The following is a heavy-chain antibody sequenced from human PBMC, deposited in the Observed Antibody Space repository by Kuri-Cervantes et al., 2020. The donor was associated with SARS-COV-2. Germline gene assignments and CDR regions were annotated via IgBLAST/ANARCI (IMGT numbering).Heavy chain of an antibody. CDR1: GFSFSGHW. D-gene: IGHD2-2*01. J-gene: IGHJ3*01. CDR3: ARGRVPAAEAVGDYELPNS. V-gene: IGHV3-64*02. CDR2: ISTNGGIT. Sequence: LSLTCAASGFSFSGHWIHWVRQAPGKGLEYVSAISTNGGITHYADSVKGRFTISRDNPKNTLYLQMDSLRTEDTAVYYCARGRVPAAEAVGDYELPNSWGQGTMVTVSS.